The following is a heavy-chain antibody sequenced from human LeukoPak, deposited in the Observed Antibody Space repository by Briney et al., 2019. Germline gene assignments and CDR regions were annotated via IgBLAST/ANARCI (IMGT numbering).Heavy chain of an antibody. V-gene: IGHV3-48*04. J-gene: IGHJ6*03. CDR2: ISSISSTI. CDR1: GFTFSSYS. CDR3: ARAPALRFLEYYFYYMDV. D-gene: IGHD3-3*01. Sequence: PGGSLRLSCATSGFTFSSYSMNWVRQAPGKGLEWVSYISSISSTIYYADSVKGRFTISRDNARTSLYLQMHSLRADDTAVYYCARAPALRFLEYYFYYMDVWGKGTTVTVSS.